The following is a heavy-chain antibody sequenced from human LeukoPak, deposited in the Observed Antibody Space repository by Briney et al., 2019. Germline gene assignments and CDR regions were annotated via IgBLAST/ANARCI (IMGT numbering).Heavy chain of an antibody. V-gene: IGHV3-74*01. Sequence: GGSLRLSCAASGFTFKLYWMHWVRQVPGKRPVWVSRINDDGSDTTYADSVKGRFTISRDDAKNTLYLQMNSLRAEDTAVYYCVRGGESTWSWGQGTLVTVSS. CDR3: VRGGESTWS. J-gene: IGHJ5*02. CDR2: INDDGSDT. CDR1: GFTFKLYW. D-gene: IGHD2-15*01.